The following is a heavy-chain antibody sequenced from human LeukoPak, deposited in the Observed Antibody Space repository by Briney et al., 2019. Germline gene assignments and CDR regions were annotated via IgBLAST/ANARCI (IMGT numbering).Heavy chain of an antibody. D-gene: IGHD2-2*01. J-gene: IGHJ4*02. CDR1: GFTFSIYR. CDR2: ISTDGTSG. CDR3: ARLKYLALDC. V-gene: IGHV3-74*01. Sequence: GGSLRLSCAASGFTFSIYRMHWVRQAPGKGLVWVSRISTDGTSGDYADSVEGRFTISRDNGKNTLYLQMNSLRAEDTAVYYCARLKYLALDCWGQGTLVTVSS.